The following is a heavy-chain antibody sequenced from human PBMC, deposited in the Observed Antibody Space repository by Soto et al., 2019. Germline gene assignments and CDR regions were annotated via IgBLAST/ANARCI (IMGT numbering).Heavy chain of an antibody. V-gene: IGHV1-18*01. CDR1: GYTFTSYG. CDR2: ISAYNGNT. D-gene: IGHD3-10*01. Sequence: GASVKVSCKASGYTFTSYGISWVRQAPGQGLEWMGWISAYNGNTNYAQKLQGRVTMTTDTSTSTAYMELRSLRSDDTAVYYCASAPLWFGELNNWFDPWGQGILVTVSS. J-gene: IGHJ5*02. CDR3: ASAPLWFGELNNWFDP.